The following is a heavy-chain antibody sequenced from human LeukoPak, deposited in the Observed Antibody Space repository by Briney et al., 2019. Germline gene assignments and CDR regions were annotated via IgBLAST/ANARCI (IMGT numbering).Heavy chain of an antibody. Sequence: GESLKISSYGSGYSFIHHCIGWVRQMPGKGLEWMGIIYSADYYTKDSLSFQGQVTISVDMSISTAYLQWSSLKASDTAMDYCAKSSGNYVPIDYWGQGTLVTVSS. D-gene: IGHD3-22*01. CDR2: IYSADYYT. J-gene: IGHJ4*02. CDR1: GYSFIHHC. V-gene: IGHV5-51*01. CDR3: AKSSGNYVPIDY.